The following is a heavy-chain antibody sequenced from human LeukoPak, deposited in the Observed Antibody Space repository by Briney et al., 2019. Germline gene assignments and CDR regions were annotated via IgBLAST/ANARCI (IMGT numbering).Heavy chain of an antibody. Sequence: GSLRLSCAASGFTFSDYYMSWIRQAPGKGLEWVSYIISGGSVMYYADSVKGRFTISRDNAKNSLYLQVNSLRAEDTAVYYCAGGGGSYYFDSCGQGTLVTVSS. J-gene: IGHJ4*02. CDR3: AGGGGSYYFDS. D-gene: IGHD1-26*01. CDR1: GFTFSDYY. V-gene: IGHV3-11*04. CDR2: IISGGSVM.